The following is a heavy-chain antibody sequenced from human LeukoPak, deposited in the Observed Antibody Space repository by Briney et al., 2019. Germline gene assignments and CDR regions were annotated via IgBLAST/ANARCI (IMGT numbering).Heavy chain of an antibody. CDR2: IYYSGTT. V-gene: IGHV4-39*01. CDR1: GGSISFSSDY. Sequence: PSETLSVTCTVSGGSISFSSDYWGWIRQPPGKGLEWIGDIYYSGTTNYNPSLKSRVTMSVDTSKNQFSLKLNSATAADTAVYYCARRLSTRSYYLDDWGQGTLVTVSS. D-gene: IGHD2/OR15-2a*01. CDR3: ARRLSTRSYYLDD. J-gene: IGHJ4*02.